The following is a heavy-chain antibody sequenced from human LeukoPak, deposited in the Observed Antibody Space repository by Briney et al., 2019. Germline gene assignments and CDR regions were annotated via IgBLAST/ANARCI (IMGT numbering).Heavy chain of an antibody. J-gene: IGHJ4*02. CDR2: INPNSGGT. CDR3: AKSRIVGAHCLDY. D-gene: IGHD1-26*01. CDR1: GYTFTGYY. Sequence: VASVKVSCKASGYTFTGYYMHWVRQAPGQGLEWMGWINPNSGGTNYAQKFQGRVTMTRDTSISTAYMELSRLRSDDTAVYYCAKSRIVGAHCLDYWGQGTQVTVSS. V-gene: IGHV1-2*02.